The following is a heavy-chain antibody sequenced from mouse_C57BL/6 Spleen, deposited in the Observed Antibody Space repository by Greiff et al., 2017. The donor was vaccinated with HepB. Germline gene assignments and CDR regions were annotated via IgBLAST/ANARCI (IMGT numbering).Heavy chain of an antibody. CDR2: IHPNSGST. CDR1: GYTFPSYW. V-gene: IGHV1-64*01. CDR3: ARSGLSLLYGGYFAV. D-gene: IGHD2-10*01. Sequence: QVQLQQPGAELVKPGASVKLSCKASGYTFPSYWMHWVKLRPGQGLEWIGMIHPNSGSTNYNEKFKSKATLTVDKSSSTAYMQLSSLTSEDSAVYYCARSGLSLLYGGYFAVWGTGTTVTVSS. J-gene: IGHJ1*03.